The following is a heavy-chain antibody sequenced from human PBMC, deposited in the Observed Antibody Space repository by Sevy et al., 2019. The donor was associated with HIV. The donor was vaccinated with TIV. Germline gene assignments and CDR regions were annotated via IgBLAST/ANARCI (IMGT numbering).Heavy chain of an antibody. CDR1: GFTFSNYG. CDR3: AKRPSLFYLLDY. CDR2: ISYDGSKK. J-gene: IGHJ4*02. D-gene: IGHD3-3*01. V-gene: IGHV3-30*18. Sequence: GGSLRLSCAASGFTFSNYGMHWVRQAPGKGLEWVAVISYDGSKKYYPDSMKGRFTISRDNSKNTLYLQMNSLGTEDTAVYYCAKRPSLFYLLDYWGQGTLVTVSS.